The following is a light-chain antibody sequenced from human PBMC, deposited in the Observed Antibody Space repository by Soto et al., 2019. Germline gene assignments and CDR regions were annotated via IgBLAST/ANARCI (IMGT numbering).Light chain of an antibody. CDR3: QEYDGAPIT. Sequence: EIVLTQSPGTLSFSPGERATLSWRGSQTFSNSFLSWFQQIPGQAPRLLIYGASMRATGIPDRFSGSGSGTDFTLTIARLEPEDFAVYYCQEYDGAPITLGLGTRLEI. CDR1: QTFSNSF. V-gene: IGKV3-20*01. CDR2: GAS. J-gene: IGKJ5*01.